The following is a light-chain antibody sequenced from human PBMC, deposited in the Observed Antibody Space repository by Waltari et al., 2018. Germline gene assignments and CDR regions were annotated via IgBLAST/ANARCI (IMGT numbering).Light chain of an antibody. CDR2: GAS. CDR3: QQYNNRPPDT. CDR1: QSVSSN. Sequence: EIVMTQSPATLSVSPGERATLSCRASQSVSSNLAWYQQKPGQAPRLLIYGASTRATDISARFSGSGSGTEFTLTISSLQSEDFAVYYCQQYNNRPPDTFGQGTKLEIK. J-gene: IGKJ2*01. V-gene: IGKV3-15*01.